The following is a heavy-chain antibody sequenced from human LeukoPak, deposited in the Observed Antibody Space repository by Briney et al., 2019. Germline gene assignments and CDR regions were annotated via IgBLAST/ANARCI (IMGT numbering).Heavy chain of an antibody. CDR3: AREDGYNSAWFDP. D-gene: IGHD5-24*01. J-gene: IGHJ5*02. CDR2: IYTSGST. Sequence: SETLSLTCTVSGGSISSDSYYWSWIRQPAGKGLEWIGRIYTSGSTNYNPSLKSRVTISVDTSKNQFSLKLSSVTAADTAVYYCAREDGYNSAWFDPWGQGTLVTVSS. V-gene: IGHV4-61*02. CDR1: GGSISSDSYY.